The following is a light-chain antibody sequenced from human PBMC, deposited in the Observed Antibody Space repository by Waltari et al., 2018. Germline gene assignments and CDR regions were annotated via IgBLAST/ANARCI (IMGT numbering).Light chain of an antibody. CDR2: MIT. V-gene: IGKV2-28*01. CDR3: MQARQTPWT. Sequence: DIVMTQSPLFLPVTPGEPASISCRSSQSLLHSSGNTYLAWYLQKPGQSPQLLIYMITNRASGVPDRFSGGGSGTDFTLKSSRVEAEEVGIYYCMQARQTPWTFGQGTRVEIE. J-gene: IGKJ1*01. CDR1: QSLLHSSGNTY.